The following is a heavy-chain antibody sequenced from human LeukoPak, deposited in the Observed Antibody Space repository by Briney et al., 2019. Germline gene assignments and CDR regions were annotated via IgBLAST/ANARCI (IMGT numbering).Heavy chain of an antibody. D-gene: IGHD6-13*01. J-gene: IGHJ4*02. CDR2: IYSGGET. V-gene: IGHV3-66*01. Sequence: GGSLRLPCAASGFTVNGDYMTWVRQAPGKGLEWVSVIYSGGETYYGDSVKGRFTISRDSPKNTVYLQMTSLRVEDTAVYFCARGFGSSDDFWGQGALVTVSS. CDR3: ARGFGSSDDF. CDR1: GFTVNGDY.